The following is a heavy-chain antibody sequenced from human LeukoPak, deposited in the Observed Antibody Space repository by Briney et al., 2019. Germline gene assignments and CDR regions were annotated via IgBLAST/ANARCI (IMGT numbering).Heavy chain of an antibody. D-gene: IGHD4-17*01. J-gene: IGHJ4*02. Sequence: GGSLRLSCAASGFTFSSYAMHWVRQAPGKGLEYVSAISSNGGSTYYANSVKGRFTISRDNSKNTLYLQMGSLRAEDMAVYYCARADPVTTYFFDYWGQGTLVTVSS. CDR1: GFTFSSYA. V-gene: IGHV3-64*01. CDR3: ARADPVTTYFFDY. CDR2: ISSNGGST.